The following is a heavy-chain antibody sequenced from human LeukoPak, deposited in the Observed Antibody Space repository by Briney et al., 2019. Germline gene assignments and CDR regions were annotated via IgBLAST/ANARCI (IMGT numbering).Heavy chain of an antibody. CDR2: ISWNSGSI. V-gene: IGHV3-9*01. CDR1: GFTFDDYA. J-gene: IGHJ4*02. Sequence: PGRSLRLSCAASGFTFDDYAMHWVRQAPGKGLEWVSGISWNSGSIGYADSVKGRFTISRDNAKNSLYLQMNSLRAEDTALYYCAKDAYYDFWSGRYYDYWGQGTLVTVSS. CDR3: AKDAYYDFWSGRYYDY. D-gene: IGHD3-3*01.